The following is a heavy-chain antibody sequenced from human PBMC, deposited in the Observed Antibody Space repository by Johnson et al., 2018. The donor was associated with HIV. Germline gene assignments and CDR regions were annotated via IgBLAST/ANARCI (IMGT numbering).Heavy chain of an antibody. J-gene: IGHJ3*02. V-gene: IGHV3-66*01. D-gene: IGHD1-26*01. CDR1: GFTVSSNY. CDR3: SRWGRWELGDAFDI. Sequence: VQLVESGGGLVQPGGSLRLSCAASGFTVSSNYMSWVRQAPGKGLEWVSVIYSGGRTYYADSVKGRLTISRDNSKNTPYLQMNSLRAEDTAVYYCSRWGRWELGDAFDIWGQGTMVTVSS. CDR2: IYSGGRT.